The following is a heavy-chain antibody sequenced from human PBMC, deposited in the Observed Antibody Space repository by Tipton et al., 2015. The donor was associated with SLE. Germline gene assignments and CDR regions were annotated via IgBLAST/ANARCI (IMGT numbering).Heavy chain of an antibody. CDR3: ASRRSGPSAWSYYYGLDV. Sequence: SLRLSCVASGFPFRFYAMSWVRQAPGKGLEWLSGFSTSGDTSYYADSVRGRFTTSRDNSKNTLYLKMNSLRAEDSAVYYCASRRSGPSAWSYYYGLDVWGQGTTVIVSS. D-gene: IGHD6-19*01. V-gene: IGHV3-23*01. J-gene: IGHJ6*02. CDR1: GFPFRFYA. CDR2: FSTSGDTS.